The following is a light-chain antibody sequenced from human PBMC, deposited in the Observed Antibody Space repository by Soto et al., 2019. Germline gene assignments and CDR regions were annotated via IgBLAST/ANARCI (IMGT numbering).Light chain of an antibody. CDR2: RAS. CDR3: QQYNNWPPT. V-gene: IGKV3-15*01. J-gene: IGKJ1*01. CDR1: QSVSSN. Sequence: EIVMTQSPATLSVSPGERATHSFRASQSVSSNLAWYQQKPGQAPRLLIYRASTRATGIPARFSGSGSGTDFTLSISSLQSEDFAVYSCQQYNNWPPTFGQGTKVDIK.